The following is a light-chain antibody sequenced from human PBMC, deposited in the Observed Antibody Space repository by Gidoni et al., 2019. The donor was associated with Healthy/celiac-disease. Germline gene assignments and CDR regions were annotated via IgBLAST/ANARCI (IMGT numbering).Light chain of an antibody. Sequence: QSAVTQPASVSGSPGHSITISCTGTSSDVGGYNYVSWYQQHPGKAAKLMIYEVSTRPLGVSNRFSGSKSGNTASLTISGLQAEDEADYYCSSYTSSSVVFGGGTKLTV. J-gene: IGLJ2*01. CDR3: SSYTSSSVV. CDR1: SSDVGGYNY. CDR2: EVS. V-gene: IGLV2-14*01.